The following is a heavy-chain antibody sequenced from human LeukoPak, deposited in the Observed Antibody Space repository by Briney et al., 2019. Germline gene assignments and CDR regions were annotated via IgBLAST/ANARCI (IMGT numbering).Heavy chain of an antibody. CDR3: AGVGRGNSYGYGYYFDY. V-gene: IGHV3-48*03. Sequence: GGSLRLSCAASGFTFSSYEMNWVRQAPGKGLEWVSYISSSGSTIYYADSVKGRFTISRDNAKNSLYLQMNSLRAEDRALFYWAGVGRGNSYGYGYYFDYWGQGTLVTVSS. D-gene: IGHD5-18*01. CDR1: GFTFSSYE. CDR2: ISSSGSTI. J-gene: IGHJ4*02.